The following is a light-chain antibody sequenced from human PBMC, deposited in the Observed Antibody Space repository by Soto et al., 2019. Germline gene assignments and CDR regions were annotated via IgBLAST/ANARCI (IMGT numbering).Light chain of an antibody. CDR1: SSDVGGYNY. V-gene: IGLV2-14*01. J-gene: IGLJ1*01. CDR3: SSYTSSNTLYV. CDR2: DVN. Sequence: QSALTQPASVSGSPGQSITISCTRTSSDVGGYNYVSWYQQHQGKAPKLMIYDVNNRPSGVSDRFSGSKSGNTASLTISGLQAEDEADYFCSSYTSSNTLYVLGAGTKLTVL.